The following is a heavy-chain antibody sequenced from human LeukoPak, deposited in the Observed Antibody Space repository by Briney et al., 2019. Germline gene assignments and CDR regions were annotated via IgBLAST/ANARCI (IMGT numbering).Heavy chain of an antibody. Sequence: SETLSLTCTVSGGSISSYYWSWIRQPAGKGLEWIGRIYTSGSTNYNPSLKSRVTMSVDTSKNQFSLKLSSVTAADTAVYYCASSGYSSSWYWYWGQRTLVTVSS. V-gene: IGHV4-4*07. CDR1: GGSISSYY. CDR2: IYTSGST. D-gene: IGHD6-13*01. J-gene: IGHJ4*02. CDR3: ASSGYSSSWYWY.